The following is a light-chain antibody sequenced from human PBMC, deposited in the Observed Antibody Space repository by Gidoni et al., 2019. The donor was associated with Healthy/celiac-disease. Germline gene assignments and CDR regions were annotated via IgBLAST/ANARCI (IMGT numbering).Light chain of an antibody. V-gene: IGLV1-40*01. CDR1: SSNIGAGYD. J-gene: IGLJ2*01. CDR3: QSYDSSLVEV. CDR2: GNS. Sequence: QSVLTQPPSVSGAPGQRVTIYCTGSSSNIGAGYDVHWYQQLPGTAPKLLIYGNSNRPSGVPDRFSGSKSGTSASLAITGLQAEDEADYYCQSYDSSLVEVFGGGTKLTVL.